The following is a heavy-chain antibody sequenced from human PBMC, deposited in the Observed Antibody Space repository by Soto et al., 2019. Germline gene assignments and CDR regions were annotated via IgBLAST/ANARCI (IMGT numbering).Heavy chain of an antibody. D-gene: IGHD6-13*01. V-gene: IGHV3-53*01. CDR1: GFTVSSNY. Sequence: PGGSLRLSCVASGFTVSSNYMSWVRQAPGKGLEWVSLIYSGGSTYYADSVKGRFTISRDNSKNTLFLHMNSLRAEDTAVYYCARDRSRSCCYYYGVDVWGQGTTVTVSS. J-gene: IGHJ6*02. CDR3: ARDRSRSCCYYYGVDV. CDR2: IYSGGST.